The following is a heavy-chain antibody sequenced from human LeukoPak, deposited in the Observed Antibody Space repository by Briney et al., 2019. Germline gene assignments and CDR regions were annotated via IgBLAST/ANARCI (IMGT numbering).Heavy chain of an antibody. V-gene: IGHV4-59*01. CDR1: GASISSYY. CDR2: IYYSGST. D-gene: IGHD4-23*01. Sequence: PSETLSLTCTVSGASISSYYWSWIRQPPGKGLEWIGNIYYSGSTNYKPSLKSRVTISVDTSKNQFSLKLNSVTAADTAVYYCASWGNGWYFDLWGRGTLVTVSS. J-gene: IGHJ2*01. CDR3: ASWGNGWYFDL.